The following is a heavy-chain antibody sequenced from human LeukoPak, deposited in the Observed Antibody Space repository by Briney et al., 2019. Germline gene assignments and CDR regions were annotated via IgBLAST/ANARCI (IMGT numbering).Heavy chain of an antibody. CDR1: GLTLSNYW. Sequence: VGSLRLSCTASGLTLSNYWMIWVRQAPGKGLQWVAKIKQDGSVKYYVDSVKGRFTISRDNAENSLYLQMNSLRVEDTAVYYCAARSSGNPYFWGQGTLVTVSS. J-gene: IGHJ4*02. CDR3: AARSSGNPYF. V-gene: IGHV3-7*03. D-gene: IGHD1-26*01. CDR2: IKQDGSVK.